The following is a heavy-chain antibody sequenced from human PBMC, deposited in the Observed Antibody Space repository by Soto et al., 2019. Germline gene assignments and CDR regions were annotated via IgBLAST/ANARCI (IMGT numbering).Heavy chain of an antibody. Sequence: QVQLVESGGGVVQPGRSLRLSCAASGFTFSSYAMHWVRQAPGKGLEWVAVISYDGSNKYYADSVKGRFTISRDNSKNTLYLQMNSLRAEDTAVYYCASGRSGYSSGWYFGYWGQGTLVTVSS. J-gene: IGHJ4*02. CDR1: GFTFSSYA. D-gene: IGHD6-19*01. CDR3: ASGRSGYSSGWYFGY. V-gene: IGHV3-30-3*01. CDR2: ISYDGSNK.